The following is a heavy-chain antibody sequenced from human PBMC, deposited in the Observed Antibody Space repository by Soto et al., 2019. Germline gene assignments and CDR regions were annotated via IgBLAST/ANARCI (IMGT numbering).Heavy chain of an antibody. CDR2: ISYDGSNK. D-gene: IGHD3-3*01. CDR3: AKDSYYDFWSGYPPLYYGMDV. Sequence: AVGSLRLSCAASGFTFSSYGMHWVRQAPGKGLEWVAVISYDGSNKYYADSVKGRFTISRDNSKNTLYLQMNSLRAEDTAVYYCAKDSYYDFWSGYPPLYYGMDVWGQGTTVTVSS. J-gene: IGHJ6*02. CDR1: GFTFSSYG. V-gene: IGHV3-30*18.